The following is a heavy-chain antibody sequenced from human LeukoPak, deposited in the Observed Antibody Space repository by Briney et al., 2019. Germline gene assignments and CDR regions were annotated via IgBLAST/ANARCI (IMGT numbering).Heavy chain of an antibody. CDR3: ARVGIADSSSWYVWFDP. J-gene: IGHJ5*02. Sequence: SETLSLTCTVSGGSISSNYWSWIRQPPGKGLEWIGYIYYSGSTNYNPSLKSRVTISVDTSKNQFSLKLSSVTAADTAVYYCARVGIADSSSWYVWFDPWAREPWSPSPQ. D-gene: IGHD6-13*01. CDR1: GGSISSNY. V-gene: IGHV4-59*01. CDR2: IYYSGST.